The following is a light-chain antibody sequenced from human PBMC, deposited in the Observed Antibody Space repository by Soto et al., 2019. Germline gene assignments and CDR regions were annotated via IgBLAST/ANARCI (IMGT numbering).Light chain of an antibody. CDR2: GAS. Sequence: EIVLTQSPATVSLSRGDRATLSCRASQSVSTSYLAWYQQKPGQAPRLLIYGASSRATGIPVRFSASGSGTDFTLTITRLAPEDFAVYYCQQYGSSPLFTFGPGTKVDIK. CDR1: QSVSTSY. CDR3: QQYGSSPLFT. V-gene: IGKV3-20*01. J-gene: IGKJ3*01.